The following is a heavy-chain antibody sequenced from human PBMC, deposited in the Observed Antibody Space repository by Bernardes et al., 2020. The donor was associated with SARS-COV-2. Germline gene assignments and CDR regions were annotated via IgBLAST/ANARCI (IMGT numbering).Heavy chain of an antibody. CDR3: ARDLIARYSSGWWGGEAQEI. CDR1: GFTFSSYW. V-gene: IGHV3-7*01. J-gene: IGHJ4*02. CDR2: IKQDGSEK. Sequence: GGSLRLSCAASGFTFSSYWMSWVRQAPGKGLEWVANIKQDGSEKYYVDSVKGRFTISRDNAKNSLYLQMNSLRAEDTAVYYCARDLIARYSSGWWGGEAQEIWGQGTLVTVSS. D-gene: IGHD6-19*01.